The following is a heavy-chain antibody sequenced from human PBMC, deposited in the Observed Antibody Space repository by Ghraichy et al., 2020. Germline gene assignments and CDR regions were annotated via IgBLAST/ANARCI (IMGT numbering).Heavy chain of an antibody. CDR1: GFTFSSYG. Sequence: GGSLRLSCAASGFTFSSYGMHWVRQAPGKGLEWVAVISYDGSNKYYADSVKGRFTISRDNSKNTLYLQMNSLRAEDTAVYYCAKDLLGDRGYWGQGTLVTVSS. J-gene: IGHJ4*02. CDR3: AKDLLGDRGY. D-gene: IGHD3-10*01. CDR2: ISYDGSNK. V-gene: IGHV3-30*18.